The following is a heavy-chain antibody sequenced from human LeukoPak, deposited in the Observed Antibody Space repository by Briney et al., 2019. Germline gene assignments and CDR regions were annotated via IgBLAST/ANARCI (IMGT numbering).Heavy chain of an antibody. J-gene: IGHJ4*02. CDR2: ISGSSGTI. CDR3: VRDIGYA. Sequence: GGSLRLSCASSGFAFSSYSMNWVRQAPGKGLEWVSYISGSSGTIYYADSVRGRFTISRDNARNSLYLQMNSLRVEDTAVYYCVRDIGYAWGQGTLVTVSS. CDR1: GFAFSSYS. V-gene: IGHV3-48*04. D-gene: IGHD5-12*01.